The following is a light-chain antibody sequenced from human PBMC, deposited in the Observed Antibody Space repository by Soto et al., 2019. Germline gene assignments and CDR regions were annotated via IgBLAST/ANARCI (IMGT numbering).Light chain of an antibody. V-gene: IGKV3-20*01. Sequence: EIVLTQSPGTLSLSPGERATLSCRASQSVSGSLAWYQQKPGLAPTLLISDASIRASGVPDRFTGGGFGTDFTLTIRRLEPEDFALYYCQQYGGSPISFGQGTRLEIK. CDR1: QSVSGS. CDR2: DAS. CDR3: QQYGGSPIS. J-gene: IGKJ5*01.